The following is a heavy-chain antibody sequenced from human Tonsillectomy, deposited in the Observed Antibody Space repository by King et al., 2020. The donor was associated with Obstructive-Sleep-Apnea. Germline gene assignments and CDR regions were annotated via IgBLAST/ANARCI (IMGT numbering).Heavy chain of an antibody. CDR1: GGSISSGDYY. Sequence: VQLQESGPGLVKPSQTLSLTCTVSGGSISSGDYYWSWIRQHPGKGREWIGYISYSGSTHYKPSLKSRVAISVDTPKNQFSLKLSSVTAADTAVYYCARDSPPSKFYYGMDVWGQGTTVTVSS. CDR3: ARDSPPSKFYYGMDV. J-gene: IGHJ6*02. CDR2: ISYSGST. V-gene: IGHV4-31*03.